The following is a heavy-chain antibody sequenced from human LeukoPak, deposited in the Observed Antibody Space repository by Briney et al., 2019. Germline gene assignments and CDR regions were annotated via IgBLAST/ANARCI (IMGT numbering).Heavy chain of an antibody. CDR2: IHHSGSI. CDR1: GVSISSNLW. CDR3: VRSDDFWSGYYGY. Sequence: PSETLSLTCAVSGVSISSNLWWTWVRQPPGKGLEWIAEIHHSGSINYNPSLKSRVTISVDKAKNQFSLNLNSVTAADTAVYYCVRSDDFWSGYYGYWGQGTLVTVSS. J-gene: IGHJ4*02. D-gene: IGHD3-3*01. V-gene: IGHV4-4*02.